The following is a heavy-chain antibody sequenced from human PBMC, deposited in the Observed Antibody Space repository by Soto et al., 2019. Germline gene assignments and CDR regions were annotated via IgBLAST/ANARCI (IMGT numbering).Heavy chain of an antibody. V-gene: IGHV1-69*02. J-gene: IGHJ4*02. CDR3: ASSRGYSGYDTDY. Sequence: QVQLVQSGAEVKKPGSSVKVSCKASGGTFSSYTISWVRQAPGQGLEWMGRIIPILGIANYAQKFQGRVTMTADKSTSTAYMALSSLRSEVTAVYYCASSRGYSGYDTDYWGQGTMVTVS. D-gene: IGHD5-12*01. CDR2: IIPILGIA. CDR1: GGTFSSYT.